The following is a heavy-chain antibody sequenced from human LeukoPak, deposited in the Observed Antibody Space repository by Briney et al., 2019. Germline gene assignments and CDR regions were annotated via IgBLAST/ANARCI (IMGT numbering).Heavy chain of an antibody. J-gene: IGHJ4*02. CDR2: INPNSGGT. CDR3: ARELNTGSSSNFGY. D-gene: IGHD6-13*01. V-gene: IGHV1-2*02. Sequence: ASVKVSCKASGYTFTGYYMHWVRQAPGQGLEWMGWINPNSGGTNYAQKFQGRVTMTRDTSISTAYMELSRLRSDDTAVYYCARELNTGSSSNFGYWGQGTLVTVSS. CDR1: GYTFTGYY.